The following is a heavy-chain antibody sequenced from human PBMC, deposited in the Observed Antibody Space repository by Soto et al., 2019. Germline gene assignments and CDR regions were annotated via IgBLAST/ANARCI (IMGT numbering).Heavy chain of an antibody. CDR2: IYSSGST. J-gene: IGHJ4*02. D-gene: IGHD5-12*01. CDR3: AHALSGYDLGANDY. V-gene: IGHV4-31*03. CDR1: GGSISSGDFY. Sequence: QVQLQESGPGLVKPSQTLSLTCTVSGGSISSGDFYWSWIRQHPVKGLEWLGYIYSSGSTYYNPPPKSGVNTSVDRTTNHSSVTLKSVSAADTAVYYCAHALSGYDLGANDYWGQGTLVTVSS.